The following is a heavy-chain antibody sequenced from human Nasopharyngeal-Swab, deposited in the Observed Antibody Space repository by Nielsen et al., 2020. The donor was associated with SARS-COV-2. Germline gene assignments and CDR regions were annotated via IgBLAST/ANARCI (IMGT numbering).Heavy chain of an antibody. V-gene: IGHV1-18*01. D-gene: IGHD3-22*01. CDR1: GGTLRSYA. CDR2: ISAYNGNT. J-gene: IGHJ4*02. CDR3: ARDQYPTYYHYSSGYQAI. Sequence: ASVTVSCKASGGTLRSYAISWVRQAPGHGLEWMGWISAYNGNTNYAQKLQGRVTMTTDTSTSTAYMELRSLRSDDTAVYYCARDQYPTYYHYSSGYQAIWGQGTLVTVSS.